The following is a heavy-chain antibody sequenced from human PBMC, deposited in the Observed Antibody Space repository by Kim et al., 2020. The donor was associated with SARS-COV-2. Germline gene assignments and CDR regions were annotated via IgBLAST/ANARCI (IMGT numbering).Heavy chain of an antibody. J-gene: IGHJ3*02. V-gene: IGHV5-51*01. CDR1: GYSFTSYW. CDR2: IYPGDSDT. CDR3: ARESSSWYADDAFDI. D-gene: IGHD6-13*01. Sequence: GESLKISCKGSGYSFTSYWIGWVRQMPGKGLEWMGIIYPGDSDTRYSPSFQGQVTISADKSISTAYLQWSSLKASDTAMYYCARESSSWYADDAFDIWGQGTMVTVSS.